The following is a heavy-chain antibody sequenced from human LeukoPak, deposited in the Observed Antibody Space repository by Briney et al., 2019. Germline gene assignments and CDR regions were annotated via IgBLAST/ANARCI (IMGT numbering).Heavy chain of an antibody. V-gene: IGHV3-23*01. CDR2: ISGSGGST. J-gene: IGHJ4*02. CDR3: AKAPVGHCSGGSCYPFDY. D-gene: IGHD2-15*01. Sequence: PGGSLRLSCAASGFTFSDYYMSWVRQAPGKGLEWVSAISGSGGSTGYADSVKGRFTISRDNPKNTLYLQMNSLRAEDTAVYYCAKAPVGHCSGGSCYPFDYWGQGTLVTVSS. CDR1: GFTFSDYY.